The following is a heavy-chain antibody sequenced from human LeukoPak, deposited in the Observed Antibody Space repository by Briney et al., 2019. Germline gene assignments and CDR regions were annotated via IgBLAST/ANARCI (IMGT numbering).Heavy chain of an antibody. CDR3: GVRDTSDYYVF. CDR2: TGSNGVA. Sequence: PGGSLRPSCTGAGFTSRTYAFSCGRQAPGKGLEWVSATGSNGVAYYADSVKGRFTISRDNSKNALYLQMNGLRADDTAVYYCGVRDTSDYYVFWGQGTLVTVSS. J-gene: IGHJ4*02. V-gene: IGHV3-23*01. CDR1: GFTSRTYA. D-gene: IGHD3-22*01.